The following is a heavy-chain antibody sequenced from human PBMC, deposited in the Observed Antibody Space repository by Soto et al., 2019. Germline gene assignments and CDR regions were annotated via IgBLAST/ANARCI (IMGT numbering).Heavy chain of an antibody. CDR1: GFSLSTSGMR. Sequence: SGPTLVNPTQTLTLTCTFSGFSLSTSGMRVSWIRQPPGKALEWLARIDWDDDKFYNTSLKARLTISKDSSKNQVVLTMTNMDPVDTATYYCARMFHCSGGTCPFDYWGQGALVTVSS. V-gene: IGHV2-70*04. CDR2: IDWDDDK. J-gene: IGHJ4*02. D-gene: IGHD2-15*01. CDR3: ARMFHCSGGTCPFDY.